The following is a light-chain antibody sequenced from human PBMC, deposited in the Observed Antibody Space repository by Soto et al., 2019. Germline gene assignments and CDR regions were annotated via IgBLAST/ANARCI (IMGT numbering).Light chain of an antibody. Sequence: EIVLTQSPATLSLSPGERATLSCRASQSVSSYLAWYQQKPDQAPRLLIYDASSRATGIPARFSGSGSGTDFTLTISSLEPEDFAVYYCQQRSNWPVTFGQGTKVEIK. V-gene: IGKV3-11*01. CDR3: QQRSNWPVT. J-gene: IGKJ1*01. CDR1: QSVSSY. CDR2: DAS.